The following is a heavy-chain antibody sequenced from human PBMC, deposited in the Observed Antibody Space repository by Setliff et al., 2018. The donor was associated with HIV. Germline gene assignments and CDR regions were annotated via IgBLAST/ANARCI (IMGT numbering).Heavy chain of an antibody. V-gene: IGHV4-39*01. J-gene: IGHJ3*02. Sequence: LSLTCTVSGGSFTSRSYYWGWIRQPPGKGLEWIGSIFYSGITYYNPSLKSRVTIFVDTSKNQFSLNLTSVTAADTAVYYCARSKTFYDFWGGYYTHGAFKIWGLGTMVTVSS. CDR1: GGSFTSRSYY. D-gene: IGHD3-3*01. CDR3: ARSKTFYDFWGGYYTHGAFKI. CDR2: IFYSGIT.